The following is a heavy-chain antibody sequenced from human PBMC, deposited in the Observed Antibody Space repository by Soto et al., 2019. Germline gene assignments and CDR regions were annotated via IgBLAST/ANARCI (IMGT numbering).Heavy chain of an antibody. CDR2: ISYDGSLQ. V-gene: IGHV3-30*03. Sequence: QAQLVESGGGVVQPGRSLRLSCAASGFAFSSYGMHWVRQAPGTGLEWGAVISYDGSLQHYADSVKGRFTISRDNSKNMGLLQMSSLRAEDTAVYYCVSDRGYGHASVPYSWGQGTLVSVSS. J-gene: IGHJ4*02. D-gene: IGHD5-18*01. CDR1: GFAFSSYG. CDR3: VSDRGYGHASVPYS.